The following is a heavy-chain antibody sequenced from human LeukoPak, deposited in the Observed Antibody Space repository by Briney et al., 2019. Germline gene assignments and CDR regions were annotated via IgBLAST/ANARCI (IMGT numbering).Heavy chain of an antibody. CDR3: ASQSPPNYDHLD. Sequence: GASVKVSCKASGYTFTSYYMHWVRQAPGQGLEWMGRINPSGGSTSYAQKFQGRVTMTRDMSTSTVYMELSSLRSEDTAVYYCASQSPPNYDHLDWGQGTLVSVSS. D-gene: IGHD3-3*01. J-gene: IGHJ4*02. CDR1: GYTFTSYY. CDR2: INPSGGST. V-gene: IGHV1-46*01.